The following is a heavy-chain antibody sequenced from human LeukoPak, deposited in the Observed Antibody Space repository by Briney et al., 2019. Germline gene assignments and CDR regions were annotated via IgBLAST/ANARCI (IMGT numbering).Heavy chain of an antibody. D-gene: IGHD2-8*02. CDR2: ISGSGGST. Sequence: PGGSLRLSCAASGFTFSSYAMIWVRQAPGKGLEWVSAISGSGGSTYYADSVKGRFTISRDNSKNTLYLQMNSLRAEDTAVYYCVKARHSSGGVDGMDVWGQGTTVTVSS. J-gene: IGHJ6*02. V-gene: IGHV3-23*01. CDR1: GFTFSSYA. CDR3: VKARHSSGGVDGMDV.